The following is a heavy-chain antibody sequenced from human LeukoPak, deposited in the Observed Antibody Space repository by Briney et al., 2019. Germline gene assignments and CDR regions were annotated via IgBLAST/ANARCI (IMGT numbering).Heavy chain of an antibody. CDR3: ARQSPIDDFWSGYSSGSDY. CDR1: GGSITSNSYY. J-gene: IGHJ4*02. Sequence: SETLSLTCTVSGGSITSNSYYWGWIRQPPGKGLEWIGSPYYTGSTYYNPSLKSRVTISVDTSKNQFSLKLNFVTAADTAVYYCARQSPIDDFWSGYSSGSDYWGQGTLVTVSS. D-gene: IGHD3-3*01. V-gene: IGHV4-39*01. CDR2: PYYTGST.